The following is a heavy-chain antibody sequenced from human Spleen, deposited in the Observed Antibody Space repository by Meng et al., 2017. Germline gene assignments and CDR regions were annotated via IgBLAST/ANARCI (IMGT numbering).Heavy chain of an antibody. J-gene: IGHJ4*02. CDR1: GFTFQDHG. V-gene: IGHV3-48*03. D-gene: IGHD3-16*01. Sequence: GESLKISCAASGFTFQDHGMSWVRQSPGKGLEWVSYISSSGSTIYYADSVKGRFTISRDNAKNTVFLQINSLRVEDTAVYYCARSPIDKYDLSALPLDYWGQGTLVTVSS. CDR3: ARSPIDKYDLSALPLDY. CDR2: ISSSGSTI.